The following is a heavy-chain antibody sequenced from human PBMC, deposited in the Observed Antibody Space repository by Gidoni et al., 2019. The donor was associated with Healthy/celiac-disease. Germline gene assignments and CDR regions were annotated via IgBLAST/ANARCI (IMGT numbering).Heavy chain of an antibody. CDR1: GYTRTELS. D-gene: IGHD1-20*01. Sequence: QVQLVQSGAEVKQPGASVTVSCKVSGYTRTELSMHWVRQAPGKGLEWMGGFDPEVGETIYAQKFQVRVTMTEDTSTDTAYMELSSLRSEDTAMYYCATSYNWNFDYWGQGTLVTVSS. J-gene: IGHJ4*02. V-gene: IGHV1-24*01. CDR2: FDPEVGET. CDR3: ATSYNWNFDY.